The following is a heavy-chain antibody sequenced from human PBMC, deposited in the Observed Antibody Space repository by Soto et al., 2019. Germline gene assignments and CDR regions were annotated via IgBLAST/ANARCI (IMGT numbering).Heavy chain of an antibody. CDR2: ISKSGDST. J-gene: IGHJ4*02. Sequence: EVQLLESGGGLVQPGGSLRISCAASGVTFTSYAMTWVRQVPGAGLQWVSSISKSGDSTYYADSVKGRFTTSRDNSKNTLYLQMNSLRAEDTAIYYCAKGSFGFDYWGQGTLVTVSS. CDR1: GVTFTSYA. D-gene: IGHD3-10*01. CDR3: AKGSFGFDY. V-gene: IGHV3-23*01.